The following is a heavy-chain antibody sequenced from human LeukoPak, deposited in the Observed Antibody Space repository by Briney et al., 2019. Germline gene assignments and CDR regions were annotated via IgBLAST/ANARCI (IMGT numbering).Heavy chain of an antibody. J-gene: IGHJ4*02. D-gene: IGHD5-18*01. CDR3: ARHAPMGIQLWPLDY. CDR2: IYYSGST. CDR1: GGSISSSSYY. Sequence: SETLSLTCTVSGGSISSSSYYWGWIRQPPGKGLEWIGSIYYSGSTYYNPSLESRVTILVDTSKNQFSLKLSSVTAADTAVYYCARHAPMGIQLWPLDYWGQGTLVTVSS. V-gene: IGHV4-39*01.